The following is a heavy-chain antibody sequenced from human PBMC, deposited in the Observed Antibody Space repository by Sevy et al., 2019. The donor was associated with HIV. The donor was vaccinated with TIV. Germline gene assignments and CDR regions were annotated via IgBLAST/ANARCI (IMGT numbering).Heavy chain of an antibody. D-gene: IGHD2-2*01. J-gene: IGHJ6*02. CDR3: ARFLSTSYYYYYAMDV. Sequence: ASVKVSCRASGYTFTSYDINWVRQATGQGLEWMGWMSPNSGNTGCAQKFQGRVTMTRNTSISTAYMELSSLRSEDTAVYYSARFLSTSYYYYYAMDVWGQGTTVTVSS. V-gene: IGHV1-8*01. CDR1: GYTFTSYD. CDR2: MSPNSGNT.